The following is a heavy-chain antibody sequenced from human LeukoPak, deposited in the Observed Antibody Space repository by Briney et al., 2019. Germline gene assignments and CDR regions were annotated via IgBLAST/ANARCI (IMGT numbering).Heavy chain of an antibody. CDR1: GGSISSSSYY. J-gene: IGHJ4*02. Sequence: SETLSLTCTVSGGSISSSSYYWGWIRQPPGKGLDWIGSIYYSGSTYYNPSLKSRVTISVDTSKNQFSLKLSSVTAADTAVYYCARGSSSWYFDYWGQGTLVTVSS. CDR3: ARGSSSWYFDY. CDR2: IYYSGST. D-gene: IGHD6-13*01. V-gene: IGHV4-39*01.